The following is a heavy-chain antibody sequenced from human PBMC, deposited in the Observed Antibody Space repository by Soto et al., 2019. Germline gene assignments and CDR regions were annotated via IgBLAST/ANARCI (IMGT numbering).Heavy chain of an antibody. CDR1: GYTFVNYG. CDR3: ARVAYSSSSGLLFDY. D-gene: IGHD6-6*01. V-gene: IGHV1-18*01. J-gene: IGHJ4*02. Sequence: ASVKVSCKASGYTFVNYGISWVRQAPGQGLEWMGWTTAYNGNTNYAQKFQNRVTMTTDTSTSTVYVELRSLRSDDTAVYYCARVAYSSSSGLLFDYWGQGTLVTVSS. CDR2: TTAYNGNT.